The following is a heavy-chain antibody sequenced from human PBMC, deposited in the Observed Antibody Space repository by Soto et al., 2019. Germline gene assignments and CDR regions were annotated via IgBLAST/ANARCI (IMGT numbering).Heavy chain of an antibody. D-gene: IGHD4-4*01. J-gene: IGHJ5*02. CDR2: ISDTGTRT. CDR1: GFTFSSAA. V-gene: IGHV3-23*01. Sequence: GGSLRLSCVAAGFTFSSAAMNWVRQAPGKGLEWVSIISDTGTRTHYADSVKGRFTISRDNSKNTLYLDMDSLRAEDTAVYYCAKSLDIHYKNWFDPWGQGTLVTVSS. CDR3: AKSLDIHYKNWFDP.